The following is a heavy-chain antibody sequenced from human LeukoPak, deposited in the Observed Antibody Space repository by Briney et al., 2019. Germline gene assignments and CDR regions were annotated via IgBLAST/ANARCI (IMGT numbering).Heavy chain of an antibody. V-gene: IGHV3-21*01. D-gene: IGHD3-9*01. Sequence: GGSLRLSCAASGFTFSSYSMNWVRQAPGKGLEWVSSISSSSSYIYYADSVKGRFTISRDSAKNSLYLQMNSLRAEDTAVYYCASWDILTGPFDYWGQGTLVTVSS. CDR3: ASWDILTGPFDY. CDR1: GFTFSSYS. J-gene: IGHJ4*02. CDR2: ISSSSSYI.